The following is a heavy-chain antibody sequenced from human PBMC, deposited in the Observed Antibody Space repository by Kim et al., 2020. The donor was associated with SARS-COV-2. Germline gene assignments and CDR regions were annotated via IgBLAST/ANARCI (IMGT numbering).Heavy chain of an antibody. J-gene: IGHJ4*02. CDR1: GFTFSSYA. D-gene: IGHD3-22*01. V-gene: IGHV3-23*01. Sequence: GGSLRLSCAASGFTFSSYAMSWVRQAPGKGLEWVSAISGSGGSTYYADSVKGRFTISRDNSKNTLYLQMNSLRAEDTAVYYCAKAGGYYYDSSGYPDYWGQGTLVTVSS. CDR3: AKAGGYYYDSSGYPDY. CDR2: ISGSGGST.